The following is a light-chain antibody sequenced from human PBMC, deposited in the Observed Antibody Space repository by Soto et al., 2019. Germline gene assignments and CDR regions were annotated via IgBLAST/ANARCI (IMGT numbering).Light chain of an antibody. CDR2: DIS. CDR1: QSVGSD. V-gene: IGKV3-11*01. CDR3: QQRLDWPLT. J-gene: IGKJ4*01. Sequence: EIELIQSPATLSLSPGERATLSCRASQSVGSDLAWYQQKPGQAPRLLIYDISNRATATPGRFSGSGFGTDFTLTISILDPEDFAVYYCQQRLDWPLTFGGGTKVEI.